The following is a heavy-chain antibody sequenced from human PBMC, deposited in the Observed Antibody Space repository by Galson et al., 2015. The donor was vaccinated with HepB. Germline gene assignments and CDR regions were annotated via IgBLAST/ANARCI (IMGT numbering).Heavy chain of an antibody. CDR3: ARFGNYYDSSGSQKDDAFDI. CDR2: IYYGGST. D-gene: IGHD3-22*01. Sequence: LSLTCTVSDGSISSGGYYWSWIRQHPGKGLEWIGYIYYGGSTYSNPSLKSRVTISVDTSKNQFSLKLSSVTAADTAVYYCARFGNYYDSSGSQKDDAFDIWGQGTMVTVSS. J-gene: IGHJ3*02. CDR1: DGSISSGGYY. V-gene: IGHV4-31*03.